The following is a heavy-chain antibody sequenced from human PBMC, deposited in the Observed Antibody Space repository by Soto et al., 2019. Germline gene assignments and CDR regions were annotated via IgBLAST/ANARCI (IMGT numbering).Heavy chain of an antibody. V-gene: IGHV1-69*12. CDR1: GGTFSSYA. D-gene: IGHD2-2*01. CDR2: IIPIFGTA. Sequence: QVQLVQSGAEVKKPGSSVKVSCKASGGTFSSYAISWVRQAPGQGLEWMGGIIPIFGTANYAQKFQGRVTITADESTSTAYMELSSLRSEDTAVYYCARHPGPGCISTSCFVDYWGQGTLVTVSS. CDR3: ARHPGPGCISTSCFVDY. J-gene: IGHJ4*02.